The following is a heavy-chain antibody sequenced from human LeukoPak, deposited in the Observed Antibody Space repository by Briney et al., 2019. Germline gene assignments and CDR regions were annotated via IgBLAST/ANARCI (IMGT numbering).Heavy chain of an antibody. CDR2: INWNGGST. D-gene: IGHD3-22*01. Sequence: PGGSLRLSCAASGFTFDDYGMSWVRQAPGKGLEWVSGINWNGGSTGYADSVKGRFTISRDNAKNSLYLQMNSLRAEDTAVYYCARVITMIVVVISLQYYYYYMDVWGKGTTVTISS. J-gene: IGHJ6*03. CDR3: ARVITMIVVVISLQYYYYYMDV. V-gene: IGHV3-20*04. CDR1: GFTFDDYG.